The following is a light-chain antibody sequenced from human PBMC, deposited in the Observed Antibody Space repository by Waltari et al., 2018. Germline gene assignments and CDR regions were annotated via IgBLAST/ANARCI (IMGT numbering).Light chain of an antibody. J-gene: IGLJ3*02. CDR2: GSI. Sequence: QSLLTQPPPVSGAPGQRITISCTGSRANIGAGYEVHWNQQFPGTPPKLLIFGSIIRASGVPDRFSGSKSGTSASLAITGLQPEDEADYYCQSYDSSLTGFWVVGGGTKLTVV. V-gene: IGLV1-40*01. CDR3: QSYDSSLTGFWV. CDR1: RANIGAGYE.